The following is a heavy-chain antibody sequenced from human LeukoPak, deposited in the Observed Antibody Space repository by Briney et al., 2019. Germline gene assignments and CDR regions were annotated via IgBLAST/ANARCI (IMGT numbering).Heavy chain of an antibody. V-gene: IGHV1-2*02. CDR1: GYTFTGYY. J-gene: IGHJ4*02. CDR2: INPNSGGT. Sequence: GAPVKVSCKASGYTFTGYYMHWVRQAPGQGLEWMGWINPNSGGTNYAQKFQGRVTMTRDTSISTAYMELSRLRSDDTAVYYCARGIAGNYYGSGSYKADYWGQGTLVTVSS. D-gene: IGHD3-10*01. CDR3: ARGIAGNYYGSGSYKADY.